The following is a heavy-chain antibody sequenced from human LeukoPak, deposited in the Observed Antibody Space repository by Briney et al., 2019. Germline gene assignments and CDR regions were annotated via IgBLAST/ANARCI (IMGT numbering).Heavy chain of an antibody. V-gene: IGHV1-69*01. Sequence: AAVKVSCKASGGTFSSYAISWVRQAPGHGLEWMGGIIPIFGTANYEQKFQGRVTITADESTSTAYMELSSLRSEDTAVYYCAREACSSTSCYAPYFDYWGQGTLVTVSS. D-gene: IGHD2-2*01. CDR3: AREACSSTSCYAPYFDY. CDR1: GGTFSSYA. CDR2: IIPIFGTA. J-gene: IGHJ4*02.